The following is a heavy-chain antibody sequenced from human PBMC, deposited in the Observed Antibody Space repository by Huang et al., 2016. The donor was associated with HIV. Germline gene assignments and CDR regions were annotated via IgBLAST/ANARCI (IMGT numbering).Heavy chain of an antibody. CDR2: IDPSGCRT. CDR3: ARVGNYADY. V-gene: IGHV1-46*01. J-gene: IGHJ4*02. CDR1: GYTLTTYF. Sequence: QVQLVQSGAAVKKPGASVKVSCKASGYTLTTYFIPWVRQDPGQGPEWMGRIDPSGCRTVYSQKFQGRITITRDTSTGTVYLELSSLRSDDTAFYYCARVGNYADYWGQGTLVTVSS. D-gene: IGHD3-22*01.